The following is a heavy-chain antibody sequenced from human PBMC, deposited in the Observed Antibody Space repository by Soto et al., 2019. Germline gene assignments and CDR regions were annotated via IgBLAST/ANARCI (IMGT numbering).Heavy chain of an antibody. V-gene: IGHV1-24*01. Sequence: AASVKVSCKVSGYTLTELSMHWVRQAPGKGLEWMGGFDPEDGETIYAQKFQGRVTMTEDTSTDTAYMELSSLRSEDTAVYYCATGVGGVITTIFRYYYYGMDVWGQGTTVTVSS. CDR3: ATGVGGVITTIFRYYYYGMDV. CDR2: FDPEDGET. CDR1: GYTLTELS. D-gene: IGHD3-22*01. J-gene: IGHJ6*02.